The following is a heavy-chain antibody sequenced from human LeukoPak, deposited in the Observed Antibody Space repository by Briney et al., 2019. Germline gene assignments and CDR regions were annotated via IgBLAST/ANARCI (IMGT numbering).Heavy chain of an antibody. J-gene: IGHJ3*02. CDR2: ISYDGSNK. CDR1: GFSFSSYN. D-gene: IGHD5-18*01. V-gene: IGHV3-30-3*01. Sequence: GGSLRLSCAASGFSFSSYNMHWVRQAPGKGLEWVAVISYDGSNKYYADSVKGRSTISRDNSKNTLYLQVNSLRPEDTAVYYCGRDTVGYGGAFDIWGQGTMVTVSS. CDR3: GRDTVGYGGAFDI.